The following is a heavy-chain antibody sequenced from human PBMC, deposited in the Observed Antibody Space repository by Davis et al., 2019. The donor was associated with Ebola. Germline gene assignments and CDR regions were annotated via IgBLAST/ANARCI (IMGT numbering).Heavy chain of an antibody. CDR2: MKEDGTEK. V-gene: IGHV3-7*03. J-gene: IGHJ4*02. CDR3: ARGGYRTFDY. Sequence: GESLKISCTASGFTFSDYYMTWVRQAPGRGLEWVAKMKEDGTEKYFVDSVKGRFTISRDNGKNSLYLQMNSLRADDTAVYYCARGGYRTFDYWGQGTLVTVSS. D-gene: IGHD5-12*01. CDR1: GFTFSDYY.